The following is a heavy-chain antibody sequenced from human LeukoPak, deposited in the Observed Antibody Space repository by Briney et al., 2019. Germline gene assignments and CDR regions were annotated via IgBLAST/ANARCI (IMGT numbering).Heavy chain of an antibody. J-gene: IGHJ6*02. V-gene: IGHV3-30*04. CDR3: ARSPYDSSANRYYYYALDV. CDR1: GFTFGSYA. Sequence: GGSLRLSCAASGFTFGSYALHWVRQAPGKGLEGVAVISHDGSHKYFADSVRGRFTISRDRSKSTVDLQMNSLRPEDTAIYYCARSPYDSSANRYYYYALDVWGQGTTVAVS. CDR2: ISHDGSHK. D-gene: IGHD3-22*01.